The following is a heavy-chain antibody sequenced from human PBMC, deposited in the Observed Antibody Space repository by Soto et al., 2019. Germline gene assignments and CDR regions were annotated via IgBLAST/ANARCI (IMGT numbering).Heavy chain of an antibody. CDR2: IYWNDDK. D-gene: IGHD5-12*01. CDR1: GFSLTTSGVG. V-gene: IGHV2-5*01. CDR3: AHFRGYEQFDY. Sequence: QITLKESGPTLVKPTQTLTLTCTFSGFSLTTSGVGVGWIRQPPGKALVWLAVIYWNDDKRYSPSLKSRLTITKDTSENQVVLTLTNLDPVDTATYFCAHFRGYEQFDYWGQGTLVTVS. J-gene: IGHJ4*02.